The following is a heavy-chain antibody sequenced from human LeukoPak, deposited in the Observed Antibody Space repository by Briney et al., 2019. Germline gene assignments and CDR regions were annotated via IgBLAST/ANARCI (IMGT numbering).Heavy chain of an antibody. V-gene: IGHV3-48*03. D-gene: IGHD6-13*01. Sequence: GGSLRLSCAASGFTFSSYEMNWVRQAPGKGLVWFSYINSSGSTIYYADSVKGRFTISRDNAKNSLYLQMNSLRAEDTAVYYCARDDRPGIAAAGTVSEAFDIWGQGTMVTVSS. CDR1: GFTFSSYE. J-gene: IGHJ3*02. CDR2: INSSGSTI. CDR3: ARDDRPGIAAAGTVSEAFDI.